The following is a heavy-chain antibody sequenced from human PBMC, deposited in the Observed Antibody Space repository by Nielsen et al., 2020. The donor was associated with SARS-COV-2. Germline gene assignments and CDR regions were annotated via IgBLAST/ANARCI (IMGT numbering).Heavy chain of an antibody. J-gene: IGHJ6*03. CDR2: IYHSGST. D-gene: IGHD4/OR15-4a*01. CDR1: GDSISSGDYY. CDR3: ARLGGDYDASRGYYYYYYMDV. V-gene: IGHV4-30-4*01. Sequence: SETLSLTCTVSGDSISSGDYYWSWIRQPPGKGLEWITYIYHSGSTYYNPSLKSRVSISVDTSKNQFSLKLSSVTAADTAVYYCARLGGDYDASRGYYYYYYMDVWGKGTTVTVSS.